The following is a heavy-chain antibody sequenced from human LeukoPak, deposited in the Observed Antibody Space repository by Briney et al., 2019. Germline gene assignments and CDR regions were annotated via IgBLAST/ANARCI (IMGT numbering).Heavy chain of an antibody. CDR1: GFTVSSNY. Sequence: GGSLRLSCAASGFTVSSNYMNWVRQAPGKGLEWVSVIYSGGSTYYADSVKGRSTISRDNSKNTLYLQMNSLRAEDTAVYYCATGYSSVYYFDYWGQGTLVTVSS. CDR3: ATGYSSVYYFDY. CDR2: IYSGGST. D-gene: IGHD6-19*01. V-gene: IGHV3-66*01. J-gene: IGHJ4*02.